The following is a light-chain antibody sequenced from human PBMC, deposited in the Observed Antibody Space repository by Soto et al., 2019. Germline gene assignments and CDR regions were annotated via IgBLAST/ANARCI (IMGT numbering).Light chain of an antibody. Sequence: EIVLTQSPGTLSLSPGEIDTLYCKASQSVSSNFLAWYQRKPGQAPRLLIYGASYRAPDIQYRFSGSGSGTDFTLTITRLDPEDFAEYYFLQYCTSPPTFGQGTKVE. J-gene: IGKJ1*01. CDR1: QSVSSNF. V-gene: IGKV3-20*01. CDR3: LQYCTSPPT. CDR2: GAS.